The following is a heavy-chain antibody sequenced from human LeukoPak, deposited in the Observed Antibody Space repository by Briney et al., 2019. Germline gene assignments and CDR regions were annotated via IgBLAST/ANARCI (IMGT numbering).Heavy chain of an antibody. Sequence: GESLKISCKVSGYSFTSYWIGWVRQAPGKGLEWVANIKQDGYEKYYVDSVRGRFTISRDNAKNSLFLQMNILRAEDTAVYYCARCGRSDWYFDLWGRGTLVTVSS. D-gene: IGHD1-26*01. CDR3: ARCGRSDWYFDL. CDR2: IKQDGYEK. CDR1: GYSFTSYW. V-gene: IGHV3-7*04. J-gene: IGHJ2*01.